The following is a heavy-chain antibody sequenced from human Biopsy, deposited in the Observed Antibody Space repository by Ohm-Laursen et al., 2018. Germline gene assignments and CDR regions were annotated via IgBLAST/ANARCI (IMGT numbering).Heavy chain of an antibody. Sequence: SLRLSCAASGFTFTNYAMHWVRQVPGRGLEWVSSLNWDSSSIGYVDSVKGRFTISRDNAKNSLYLQMNSLRAEDSALYYCAKDWKYFDGSGGMDVWGQGTTVTVSS. CDR2: LNWDSSSI. CDR3: AKDWKYFDGSGGMDV. CDR1: GFTFTNYA. V-gene: IGHV3-9*01. J-gene: IGHJ6*02. D-gene: IGHD3-22*01.